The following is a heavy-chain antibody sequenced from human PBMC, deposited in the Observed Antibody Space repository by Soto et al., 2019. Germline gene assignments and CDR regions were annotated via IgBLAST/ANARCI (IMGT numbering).Heavy chain of an antibody. CDR2: IKQDGSDK. CDR3: ASLSYGQLRYFDN. Sequence: PGGSLRLSCAVPKFTFGDYWMSWVRQAPGKGLEWVSNIKQDGSDKNYADSVKGRFTISRDNADNSIYLQMNSLRAEDTAVYYCASLSYGQLRYFDNWGQGTLVTVSS. V-gene: IGHV3-7*01. D-gene: IGHD3-16*02. J-gene: IGHJ4*02. CDR1: KFTFGDYW.